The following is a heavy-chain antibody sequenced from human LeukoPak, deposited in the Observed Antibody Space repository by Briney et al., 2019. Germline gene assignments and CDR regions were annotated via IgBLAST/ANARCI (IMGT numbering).Heavy chain of an antibody. CDR2: ISYDGSNK. CDR3: AKDPEDILTGFPAGHTTYYYGMDV. D-gene: IGHD3-9*01. Sequence: HPGRSLRLSCAASGFTFSSYGMHWVRQAPGKGLEWVAVISYDGSNKYYADSVKGRFTISRDNSKNTLYLQMNSLRAEDTAVYYCAKDPEDILTGFPAGHTTYYYGMDVWGQGTTVTVSS. V-gene: IGHV3-30*18. CDR1: GFTFSSYG. J-gene: IGHJ6*02.